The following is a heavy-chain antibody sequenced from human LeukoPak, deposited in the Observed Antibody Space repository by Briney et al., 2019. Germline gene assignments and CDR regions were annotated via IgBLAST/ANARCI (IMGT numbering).Heavy chain of an antibody. D-gene: IGHD2-15*01. V-gene: IGHV3-23*01. CDR1: GFTFSSYV. Sequence: GGSLRLSCAASGFTFSSYVMNWVRQAPGKGLEWVSGISGGGSYTYYADSVKGRFTISRDNSKNTLYLQVNSLRAEDTAVYYCARDLEAGYCSGGSCSDDYWGQGTLVTVSS. CDR2: ISGGGSYT. J-gene: IGHJ4*02. CDR3: ARDLEAGYCSGGSCSDDY.